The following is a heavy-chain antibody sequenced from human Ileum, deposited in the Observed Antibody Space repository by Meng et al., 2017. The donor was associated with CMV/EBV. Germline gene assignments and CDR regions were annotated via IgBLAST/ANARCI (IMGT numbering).Heavy chain of an antibody. CDR2: VYRQSRAK. CDR3: TKDATPDSRYNFDY. V-gene: IGHV3-23*03. D-gene: IGHD2-2*02. CDR1: GFAFSDYS. Sequence: GGSLRLSCSASGFAFSDYSMNWVRQAPGGGLEWLSIVYRQSRAKYYAESVKGRFTISRDDSTSTLYLRMNSLGADDTATYYCTKDATPDSRYNFDYWGQGTQVTVSS. J-gene: IGHJ4*02.